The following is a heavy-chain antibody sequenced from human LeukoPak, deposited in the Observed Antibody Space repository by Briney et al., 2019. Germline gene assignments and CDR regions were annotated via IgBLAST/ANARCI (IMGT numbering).Heavy chain of an antibody. V-gene: IGHV3-23*01. D-gene: IGHD3-22*01. J-gene: IGHJ4*02. CDR2: ISGSGGST. Sequence: GGSLRLSCAASGLTFSSYAMSWVRQAPGKGLEWVSAISGSGGSTYYVDSVKGRFTISRDNSKNTLYLQMNSLRAEDTAVYYCAKDRNGQTYFYDSSSFDYWGQGTLVTVSS. CDR3: AKDRNGQTYFYDSSSFDY. CDR1: GLTFSSYA.